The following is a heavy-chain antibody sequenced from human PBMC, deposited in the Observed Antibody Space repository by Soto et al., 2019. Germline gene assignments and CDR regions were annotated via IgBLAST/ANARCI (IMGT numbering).Heavy chain of an antibody. CDR2: INPNSGGT. D-gene: IGHD2-2*01. V-gene: IGHV1-2*04. CDR1: GYTFTGYY. CDR3: GRVASSTSPYYYYGMDV. Sequence: ASLKVSCKASGYTFTGYYMHWVRQAPGQGLEWMGWINPNSGGTNYAQKFQGWVTMTRDTSISTAYMELSRLRSDDTAVYYCGRVASSTSPYYYYGMDVWGQGTTVTV. J-gene: IGHJ6*02.